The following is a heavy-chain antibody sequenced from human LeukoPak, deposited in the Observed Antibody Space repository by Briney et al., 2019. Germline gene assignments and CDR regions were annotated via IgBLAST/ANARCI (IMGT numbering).Heavy chain of an antibody. CDR2: ISHDGFI. CDR3: ARDWVYKIDY. D-gene: IGHD5-24*01. Sequence: GGSLRLSCETAGFTFSSYVMHWVRRTPGKGLVWVSRISHDGFISYADSVMGRFTISRDNAKNTLILQMNSLRAEDTAVYYCARDWVYKIDYWGRGTLVTVSS. CDR1: GFTFSSYV. V-gene: IGHV3-74*01. J-gene: IGHJ4*02.